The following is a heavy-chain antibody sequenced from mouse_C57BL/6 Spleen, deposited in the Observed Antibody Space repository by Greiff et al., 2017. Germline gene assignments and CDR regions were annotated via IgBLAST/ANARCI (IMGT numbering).Heavy chain of an antibody. CDR2: ISSGGDYI. J-gene: IGHJ1*03. Sequence: EVKLVESGEGLVKPGGSLKLSCAASGFTFSSYAMSWVRQTPEKRLAWVAYISSGGDYIYYADTVKGRFTISRDNARNTLYLQMSSLKSEDTAMYYCTRGGGYYPHWYFDVWGTGTTVTVSS. CDR1: GFTFSSYA. CDR3: TRGGGYYPHWYFDV. D-gene: IGHD2-3*01. V-gene: IGHV5-9-1*02.